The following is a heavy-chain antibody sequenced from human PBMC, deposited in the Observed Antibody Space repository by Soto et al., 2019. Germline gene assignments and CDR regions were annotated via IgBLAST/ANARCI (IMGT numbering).Heavy chain of an antibody. D-gene: IGHD6-13*01. J-gene: IGHJ4*02. V-gene: IGHV3-23*01. CDR1: GFTFDDYA. CDR3: AKGARGIAAADPFDY. CDR2: ISGSGGSI. Sequence: GGSLRLSCAASGFTFDDYAMHWVRQAPGKGLEWVSGISGSGGSIDYADSVKGRFTISRDNSKNTLYLQMNSLRAEDTAVYYCAKGARGIAAADPFDYWGQGTLVTVSS.